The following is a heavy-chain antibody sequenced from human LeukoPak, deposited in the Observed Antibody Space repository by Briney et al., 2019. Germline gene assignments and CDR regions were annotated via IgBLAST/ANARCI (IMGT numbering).Heavy chain of an antibody. CDR1: GFTFSSYS. CDR2: ISSSSTI. D-gene: IGHD4-23*01. Sequence: GGSLRLSCAASGFTFSSYSMNWVRQAPGKGLEWVSYISSSSTIYYADSVKGRFTISRDNAKNSLYLQMNSLRAEDTAVYYCARTTTVVLPDCWGQGTLVTVSS. V-gene: IGHV3-48*01. CDR3: ARTTTVVLPDC. J-gene: IGHJ4*02.